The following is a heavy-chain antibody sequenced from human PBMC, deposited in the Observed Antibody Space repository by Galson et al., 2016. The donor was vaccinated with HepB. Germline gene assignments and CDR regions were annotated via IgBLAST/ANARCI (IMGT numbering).Heavy chain of an antibody. D-gene: IGHD7-27*01. CDR1: GYNFLPYN. CDR3: ARDSWGADY. V-gene: IGHV1-46*01. J-gene: IGHJ4*02. Sequence: SCKASGYNFLPYNMHWVRQAPGQGLEWMGMTHTNVGTTTYAQKFQGRVTMTWDTSRSTVYMELSSLRSEDSAVYFCARDSWGADYWGQGTLVTVSS. CDR2: THTNVGTT.